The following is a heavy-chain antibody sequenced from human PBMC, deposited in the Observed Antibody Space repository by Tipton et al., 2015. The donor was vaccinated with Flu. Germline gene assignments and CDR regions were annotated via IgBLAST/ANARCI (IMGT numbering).Heavy chain of an antibody. D-gene: IGHD3-10*01. CDR1: GGSYSGYY. V-gene: IGHV4-34*01. CDR2: INHSGST. Sequence: TLSPTCAVYGGSYSGYYWNWIRQPPGKGLEWIGEINHSGSTNYNPSLKSRVTISVDTSKNQFSLKLSSVTAADTAVYYCARGLYGSGSYQRRYFDYWGQGTLVTVSS. J-gene: IGHJ4*02. CDR3: ARGLYGSGSYQRRYFDY.